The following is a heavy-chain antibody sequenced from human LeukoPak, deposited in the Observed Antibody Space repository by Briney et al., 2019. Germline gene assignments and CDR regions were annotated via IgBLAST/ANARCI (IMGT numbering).Heavy chain of an antibody. CDR2: IWYDGSKK. V-gene: IGHV3-33*01. D-gene: IGHD6-13*01. CDR1: GFTFSGYG. Sequence: GGSLRLSCAASGFTFSGYGMHWVRQAPGKGLEWVAVIWYDGSKKYYADSVKGRFTISRDNSKNTLFLQMDSLRAEDTAMYYCAGDRRYSSSWPIDYWGQGTLVTVSS. CDR3: AGDRRYSSSWPIDY. J-gene: IGHJ4*02.